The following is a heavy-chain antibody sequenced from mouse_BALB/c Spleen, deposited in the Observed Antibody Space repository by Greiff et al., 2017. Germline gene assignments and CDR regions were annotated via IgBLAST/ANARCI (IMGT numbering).Heavy chain of an antibody. CDR3: ARHEGYDSWFAY. J-gene: IGHJ3*01. V-gene: IGHV5-12-2*01. CDR1: GFTFSSYT. Sequence: EVKLMESGGGLVQPGGSLKLSCAASGFTFSSYTMSWVRQTPEKRLEWVAYISNGGGSTYYPDTVKGRFTISRDNAKNTLYLQMSSLKSEDTAMYYCARHEGYDSWFAYWGQGTLVTVSA. D-gene: IGHD2-2*01. CDR2: ISNGGGST.